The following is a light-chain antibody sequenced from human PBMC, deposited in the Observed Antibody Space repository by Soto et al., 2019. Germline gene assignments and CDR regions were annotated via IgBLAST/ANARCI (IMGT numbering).Light chain of an antibody. CDR3: QQYNSYSART. CDR2: AAT. J-gene: IGKJ4*01. Sequence: DIQMTQSPSSLSASVGDTVTITCRASQSIRSRLNWYQQKPGKAPNLLIYAATRLESGVPSRFSGSGSGTEFTLTISSLQPDDFATYYCQQYNSYSARTFGGGTKVDIK. V-gene: IGKV1-5*01. CDR1: QSIRSR.